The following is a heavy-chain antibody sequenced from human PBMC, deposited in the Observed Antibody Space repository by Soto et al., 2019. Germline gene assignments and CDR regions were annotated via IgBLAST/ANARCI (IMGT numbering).Heavy chain of an antibody. J-gene: IGHJ4*02. CDR1: GYTFTSYG. CDR3: ARSPSYSSSWYFDY. V-gene: IGHV1-18*01. CDR2: ISAYNGNT. Sequence: APVKVSSKASGYTFTSYGISGARQVPGQGLEWMGWISAYNGNTNYAQKLQGRVTMTTDTSTSTAYMELRSLRSDDTAVYYCARSPSYSSSWYFDYWGQGTLVTVSS. D-gene: IGHD6-13*01.